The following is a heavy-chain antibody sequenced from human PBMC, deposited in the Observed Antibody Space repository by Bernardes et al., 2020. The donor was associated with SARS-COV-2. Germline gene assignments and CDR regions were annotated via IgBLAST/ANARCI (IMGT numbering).Heavy chain of an antibody. CDR2: ISGSSSYM. V-gene: IGHV3-21*01. CDR1: DFNLTHYS. Sequence: GGYLSSSSAVTDFNLTHYSMNWVRPAPGKGLEWVSSISGSSSYMYYADSVKGRFTISRDNARNSLYLQMDSLRVEDTAVYYCARDLRAAAGTTDSASYYYYYYYGMDVWGQGTTVTVSS. D-gene: IGHD1-26*01. J-gene: IGHJ6*02. CDR3: ARDLRAAAGTTDSASYYYYYYYGMDV.